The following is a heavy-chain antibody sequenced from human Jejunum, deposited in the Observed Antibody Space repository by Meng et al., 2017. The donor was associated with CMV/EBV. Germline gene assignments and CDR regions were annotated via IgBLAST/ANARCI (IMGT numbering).Heavy chain of an antibody. Sequence: TVSGGSIGTYYWSWIRQPPGKGLEWIGHIYYSGSTNFNPSLKSRVTIPLDTSKKQFSLRLSSVTAEDTAVYYCARASPNWNYVIDYWGQGTLVTVSS. D-gene: IGHD1-7*01. CDR3: ARASPNWNYVIDY. J-gene: IGHJ4*02. CDR2: IYYSGST. CDR1: GGSIGTYY. V-gene: IGHV4-59*01.